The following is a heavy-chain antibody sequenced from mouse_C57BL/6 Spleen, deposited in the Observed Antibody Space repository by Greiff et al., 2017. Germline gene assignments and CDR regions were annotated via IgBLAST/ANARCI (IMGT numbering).Heavy chain of an antibody. CDR3: ARVRGDY. J-gene: IGHJ4*01. Sequence: QVQLQQSGAELMKPGASVKLSCKATGYTFTGYWIEWVKQRPGHGLEWIGNINPSNGGTNYNEKFKSKATLTVDKSSSSAYMQLSSLTSEDSAVYYCARVRGDYWGQGTSVTVSS. V-gene: IGHV1-53*01. CDR1: GYTFTGYW. CDR2: INPSNGGT.